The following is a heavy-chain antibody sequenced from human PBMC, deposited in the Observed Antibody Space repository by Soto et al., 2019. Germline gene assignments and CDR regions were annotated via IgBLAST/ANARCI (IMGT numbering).Heavy chain of an antibody. D-gene: IGHD6-19*01. J-gene: IGHJ4*02. CDR2: ISYDGSYK. CDR1: GFTFSSYS. CDR3: ARGAGIAVTSTSFDC. Sequence: QVHLVESGGGVVQPGRSLRLSCAASGFTFSSYSMHWVRQAPGKGLEWVAVISYDGSYKYNADSVKGRFTISRDNSRNTLSLQMNSRRADDTAVYYCARGAGIAVTSTSFDCWGQGTLVTVSS. V-gene: IGHV3-30-3*01.